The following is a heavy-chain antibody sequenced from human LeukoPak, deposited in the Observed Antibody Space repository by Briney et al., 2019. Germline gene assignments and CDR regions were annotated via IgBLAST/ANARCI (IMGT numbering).Heavy chain of an antibody. CDR1: GFTVSTNY. V-gene: IGHV3-66*01. Sequence: GGSLRLSCAASGFTVSTNYMTWVRQAPGKGLEWVSVIYSGGTTYYADSVKGRFTISRDNAKNSLYLQMNSLRAEDTAVYYCARDSTPYCSSTSCHSPFDYWGQGTLVTVSS. J-gene: IGHJ4*02. CDR3: ARDSTPYCSSTSCHSPFDY. D-gene: IGHD2-2*02. CDR2: IYSGGTT.